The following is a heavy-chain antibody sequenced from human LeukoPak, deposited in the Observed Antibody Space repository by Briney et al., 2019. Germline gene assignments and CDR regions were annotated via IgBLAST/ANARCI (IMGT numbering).Heavy chain of an antibody. CDR3: AKAGSRLFGVLIPLSFDY. CDR1: GGTFNNYA. D-gene: IGHD3-3*01. Sequence: SVKVSCKASGGTFNNYAISWVRQAPGQGLEWMGGIIPIFDTANYAQKFQGRVTMTRDMSTSTVYMELSSLRSDDTAVYYCAKAGSRLFGVLIPLSFDYWGQGTLITVSS. V-gene: IGHV1-69*05. CDR2: IIPIFDTA. J-gene: IGHJ4*02.